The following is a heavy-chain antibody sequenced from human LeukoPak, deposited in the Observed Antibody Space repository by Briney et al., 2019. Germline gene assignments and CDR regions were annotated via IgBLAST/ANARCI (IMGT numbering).Heavy chain of an antibody. CDR3: ARESDSSGYYYLGWFDP. CDR2: IYHSGST. CDR1: GDSISSGNYY. V-gene: IGHV4-30-2*01. Sequence: PSETLSLTCTVSGDSISSGNYYWSWIRQPPGEGLEWIGYIYHSGSTYYNPSLRGRVTISVDTSKNQFSLKLSSVTAADTAVYYCARESDSSGYYYLGWFDPWGQGTLVTVSS. D-gene: IGHD3-22*01. J-gene: IGHJ5*02.